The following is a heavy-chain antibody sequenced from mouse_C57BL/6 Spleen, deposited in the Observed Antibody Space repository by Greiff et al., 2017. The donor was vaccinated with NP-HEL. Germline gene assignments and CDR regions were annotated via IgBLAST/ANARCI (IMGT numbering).Heavy chain of an antibody. D-gene: IGHD2-2*01. CDR2: INPGSGGT. CDR3: ARGYGYDVDY. J-gene: IGHJ2*01. CDR1: GYAFTNYL. V-gene: IGHV1-54*01. Sequence: QVQLKQSGAELVRPGTSVKVSCKASGYAFTNYLIEWVKQRPGQGLEWIGVINPGSGGTNYNEKFKGKATLTADKSSSTAYMQLSSLTSEDSAVYFCARGYGYDVDYWGQGTTLTVSS.